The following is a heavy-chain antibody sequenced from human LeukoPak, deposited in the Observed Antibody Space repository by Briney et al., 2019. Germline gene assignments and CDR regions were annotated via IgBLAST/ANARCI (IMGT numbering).Heavy chain of an antibody. CDR2: ISYDGSNK. D-gene: IGHD2-8*01. Sequence: PGGSLRLSCAASGFTFSSYAMHWVRQAPGKGLEWVAVISYDGSNKYYADSVKGRFTISRDNSKNTLYLQMNSLRAEDTAVYYCARDLTYAVTNWFDPWGQGTLVTVSS. V-gene: IGHV3-30*04. CDR3: ARDLTYAVTNWFDP. J-gene: IGHJ5*02. CDR1: GFTFSSYA.